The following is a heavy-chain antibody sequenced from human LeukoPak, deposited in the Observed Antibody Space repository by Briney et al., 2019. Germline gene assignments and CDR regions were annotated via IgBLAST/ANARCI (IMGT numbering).Heavy chain of an antibody. V-gene: IGHV1-8*03. Sequence: ASGKLSCTASGYTFASYDINWVRQATGQGLEWMGWMNPNSGNTGYAQKFQARVNITRHTYISTAYMELSRLRSEDTAVYYCARGGNVDDYGDQRPYDWFDPWGQGTLVTVSS. D-gene: IGHD4-17*01. CDR3: ARGGNVDDYGDQRPYDWFDP. J-gene: IGHJ5*02. CDR1: GYTFASYD. CDR2: MNPNSGNT.